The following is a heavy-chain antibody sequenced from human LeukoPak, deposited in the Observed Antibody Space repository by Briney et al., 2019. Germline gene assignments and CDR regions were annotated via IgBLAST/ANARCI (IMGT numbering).Heavy chain of an antibody. CDR1: GYTFTGYY. CDR3: ARDGWELTGYYYYYGMDV. CDR2: INPNSGGT. Sequence: ASVKVSCKASGYTFTGYYMHWVRQAPGQGLEWMGWINPNSGGTNYAQKFQGRVTMTRDTSISTAYMELSRLRSDDTAVYYCARDGWELTGYYYYYGMDVWGQGTTVTVSS. V-gene: IGHV1-2*02. D-gene: IGHD1-26*01. J-gene: IGHJ6*02.